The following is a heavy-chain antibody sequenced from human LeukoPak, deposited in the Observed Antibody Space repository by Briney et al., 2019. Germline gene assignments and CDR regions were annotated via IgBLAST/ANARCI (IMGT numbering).Heavy chain of an antibody. CDR3: ASVQHYDSSAQRVYYFDY. J-gene: IGHJ4*02. CDR1: GGSISSSSYY. D-gene: IGHD3-22*01. CDR2: IYYSGST. V-gene: IGHV4-39*01. Sequence: SETLSLTCTVSGGSISSSSYYWGWIRQPPGEGLEWIGSIYYSGSTYYNPSLKSRVTISVDTSKNQFSLKLSSVTAADTAVYYCASVQHYDSSAQRVYYFDYWGQGTLVTVSS.